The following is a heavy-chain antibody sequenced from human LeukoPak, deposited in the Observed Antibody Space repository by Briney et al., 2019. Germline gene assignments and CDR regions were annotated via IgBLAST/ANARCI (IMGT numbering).Heavy chain of an antibody. D-gene: IGHD3-16*01. Sequence: GGSLRLSCAASGFTFSSYSMNWVRQAPGKGLEWVSSISSSSSYIYYADSVKGRFTISRDNAKNSLYLQMNSLRAEDTAVYYCARGKLGKGYYYMDVWGKGTTVTVSS. J-gene: IGHJ6*03. CDR3: ARGKLGKGYYYMDV. V-gene: IGHV3-21*01. CDR2: ISSSSSYI. CDR1: GFTFSSYS.